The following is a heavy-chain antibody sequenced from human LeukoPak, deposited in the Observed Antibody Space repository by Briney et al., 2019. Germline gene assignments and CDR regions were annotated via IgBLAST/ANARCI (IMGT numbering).Heavy chain of an antibody. V-gene: IGHV3-23*01. CDR2: ISGSGDIT. CDR3: AKVSRFAVVPAAMLDY. J-gene: IGHJ4*02. CDR1: GFTFSSYS. D-gene: IGHD2-2*01. Sequence: GGSLRLSCAASGFTFSSYSMTWVRQAPGKGLEWVSAISGSGDITYYADSVKGRFTMSRDNFKNPLYLQMNSLRAEDTAVYYCAKVSRFAVVPAAMLDYWGQGIQVTVSS.